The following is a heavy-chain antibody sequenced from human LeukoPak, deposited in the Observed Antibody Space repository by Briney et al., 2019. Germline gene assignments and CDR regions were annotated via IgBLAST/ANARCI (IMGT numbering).Heavy chain of an antibody. CDR3: AKGSSRFYGSGSDYFDY. V-gene: IGHV3-23*01. CDR2: ISGSGGST. CDR1: GFTFSSYA. D-gene: IGHD3-10*01. Sequence: GGSLRLSCAASGFTFSSYAMSWVRQAPGKGLEWVSAISGSGGSTYYADSVKGRFTISRDNSKNTLYLQMNSLRAEDTAVYYCAKGSSRFYGSGSDYFDYWGQGTLVTVSS. J-gene: IGHJ4*02.